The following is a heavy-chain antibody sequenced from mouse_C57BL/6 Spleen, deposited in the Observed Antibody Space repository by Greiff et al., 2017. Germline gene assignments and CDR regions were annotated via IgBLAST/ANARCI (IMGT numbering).Heavy chain of an antibody. J-gene: IGHJ2*01. CDR2: IYPGDGDT. CDR1: GYAFSSSW. D-gene: IGHD2-3*01. Sequence: VKLMESGPELVKPGASVKISCKASGYAFSSSWMNWVKQRPGKGLEWIGRIYPGDGDTNYNGKFKGKATLTADKSSSTAYMQLSSLTSEDSAVYFCAKEDDLYFDYWGQGTTLTVSS. CDR3: AKEDDLYFDY. V-gene: IGHV1-82*01.